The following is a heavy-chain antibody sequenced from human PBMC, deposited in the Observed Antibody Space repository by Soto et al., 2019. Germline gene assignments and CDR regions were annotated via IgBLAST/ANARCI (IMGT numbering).Heavy chain of an antibody. D-gene: IGHD4-17*01. CDR3: ARDPFHYGGNSGGAFDI. CDR2: IKQDGSEK. J-gene: IGHJ3*02. V-gene: IGHV3-7*01. CDR1: GFTFSSYW. Sequence: GGSLRLSCAASGFTFSSYWMSWVRQAPGKGLEWVANIKQDGSEKYYVDSVKGRFTISRDNAKNSLYLQRNSLRAEDKAVYYCARDPFHYGGNSGGAFDIWGQGTMVTVSS.